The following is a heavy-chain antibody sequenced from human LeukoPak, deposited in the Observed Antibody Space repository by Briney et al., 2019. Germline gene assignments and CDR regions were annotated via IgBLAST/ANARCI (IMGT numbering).Heavy chain of an antibody. V-gene: IGHV4-30-2*01. Sequence: LRLSCAASGFTFADYAMHWVRQPPGKGLEWVGYIYHSGSTYYNPSLQSRVTMSVDTSKNQFSLKLSSVTAVDTAVYYCARKENVYYYFDYWGQGTLVTVSS. CDR1: GFTFADYA. D-gene: IGHD3-10*01. CDR3: ARKENVYYYFDY. J-gene: IGHJ4*02. CDR2: IYHSGST.